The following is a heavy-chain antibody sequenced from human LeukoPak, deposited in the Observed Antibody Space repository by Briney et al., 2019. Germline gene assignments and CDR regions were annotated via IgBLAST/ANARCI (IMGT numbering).Heavy chain of an antibody. CDR2: VTSKAYGGTA. CDR3: TREVERGGSYWGGDY. D-gene: IGHD1-26*01. J-gene: IGHJ4*02. Sequence: QPGASLRLSCAASGFSFSTYDMSWVRQAPGKGLEWVGLVTSKAYGGTAEYAASVRGRFTISRDDSKSIAYLQLTSLRSEDTAVYFCTREVERGGSYWGGDYWGQGTLVTVSS. V-gene: IGHV3-49*04. CDR1: GFSFSTYD.